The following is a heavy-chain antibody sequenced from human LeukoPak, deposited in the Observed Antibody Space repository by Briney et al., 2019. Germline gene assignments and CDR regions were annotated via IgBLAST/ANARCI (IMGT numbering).Heavy chain of an antibody. J-gene: IGHJ6*03. V-gene: IGHV3-53*05. CDR3: ARDRRLVIGYYYYYYMDV. Sequence: GGSLRLSCAASGFTVSSNYMSWVRQAPGKGLEWVSVIYSSGSTYYADSVKGRFTISRDNAKNSLYLQMNSLRSDDTAVYYCARDRRLVIGYYYYYYMDVWGKGTTVTVSS. CDR2: IYSSGST. CDR1: GFTVSSNY. D-gene: IGHD3-9*01.